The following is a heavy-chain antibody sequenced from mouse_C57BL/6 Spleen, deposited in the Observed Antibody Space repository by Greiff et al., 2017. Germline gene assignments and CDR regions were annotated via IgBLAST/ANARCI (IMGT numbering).Heavy chain of an antibody. CDR3: ARDYQYYYYAMDY. CDR1: GYTFTSYG. J-gene: IGHJ4*01. V-gene: IGHV1-81*01. CDR2: IYPRSGNT. D-gene: IGHD5-5*01. Sequence: QVQLQQSGAELARPGASVKLSCKASGYTFTSYGISWVKQRTGQGLEWIGEIYPRSGNTYYNEKFKGKATLTADKSSSTAYMELSSLTSEDSAVYFCARDYQYYYYAMDYWGQGTSVTVSS.